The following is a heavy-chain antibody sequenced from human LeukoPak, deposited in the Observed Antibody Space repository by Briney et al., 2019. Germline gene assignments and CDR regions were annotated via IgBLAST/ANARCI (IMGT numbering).Heavy chain of an antibody. V-gene: IGHV1-69*04. CDR3: AREVSHYDSSGYFDY. CDR2: IIPILGIA. D-gene: IGHD3-22*01. J-gene: IGHJ4*02. Sequence: ASVKVSCKASGGTFSSYAISWVRQAPGQGLGWMGRIIPILGIANYAQKFQGRVTITADKSTSTAYMELSSLRSEDTAVYYCAREVSHYDSSGYFDYWGQGTLVTISS. CDR1: GGTFSSYA.